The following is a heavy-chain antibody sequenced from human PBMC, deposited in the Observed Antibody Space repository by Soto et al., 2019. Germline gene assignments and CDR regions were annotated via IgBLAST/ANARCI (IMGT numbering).Heavy chain of an antibody. CDR3: TTDSPQWGGFDP. CDR1: GFTFSNAW. V-gene: IGHV3-15*01. D-gene: IGHD3-16*01. Sequence: PGGSLRLSCAASGFTFSNAWMSWVRQAPGKGLEWVGRIKSKTDGGTTDYAAPVKGRFTISRDDSKNTLYLQMNSLKTEDTAVYYCTTDSPQWGGFDPWGQGTLVTVSS. J-gene: IGHJ5*02. CDR2: IKSKTDGGTT.